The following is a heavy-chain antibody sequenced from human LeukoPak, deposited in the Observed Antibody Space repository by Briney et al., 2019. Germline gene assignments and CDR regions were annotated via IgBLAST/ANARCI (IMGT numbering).Heavy chain of an antibody. Sequence: SETLSLTCTVSGGSISSYYWSWIRQPPGKGLEWIGYIYYSGSTNYDPSLKSRVTMSVDTSKNQFSLKLSSATAADTAVYYCARTEYYFDHWGQGTLVTVSS. J-gene: IGHJ4*02. CDR1: GGSISSYY. D-gene: IGHD3-10*01. V-gene: IGHV4-59*01. CDR2: IYYSGST. CDR3: ARTEYYFDH.